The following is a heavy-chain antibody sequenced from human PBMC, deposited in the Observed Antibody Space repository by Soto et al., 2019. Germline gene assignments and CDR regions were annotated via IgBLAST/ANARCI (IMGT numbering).Heavy chain of an antibody. CDR1: GYTFTSYY. D-gene: IGHD3-22*01. J-gene: IGHJ3*02. CDR2: INPSGGST. Sequence: ASVKVSCKASGYTFTSYYMHWVRQEPGQGLEWMGIINPSGGSTSYAQKFQGRVTMTRDTSTSTVYMELSSLRSEDTAVYYCARFYDSSGLAPDAFDIWGQGTMVPSPQ. V-gene: IGHV1-46*01. CDR3: ARFYDSSGLAPDAFDI.